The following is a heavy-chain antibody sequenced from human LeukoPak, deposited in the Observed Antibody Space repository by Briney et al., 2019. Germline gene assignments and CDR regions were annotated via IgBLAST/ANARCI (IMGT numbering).Heavy chain of an antibody. CDR2: INHSGST. V-gene: IGHV4-34*01. Sequence: PSETLSLTCAVYGGSFSGYYWSWIRQPPGKGLEWIGEINHSGSTNYNPSLKSRVTISVDTSKNQFSLKLSSVTAADTAAYYCARGLVIDPWGQGTLVTVSS. CDR3: ARGLVIDP. D-gene: IGHD2/OR15-2a*01. CDR1: GGSFSGYY. J-gene: IGHJ5*02.